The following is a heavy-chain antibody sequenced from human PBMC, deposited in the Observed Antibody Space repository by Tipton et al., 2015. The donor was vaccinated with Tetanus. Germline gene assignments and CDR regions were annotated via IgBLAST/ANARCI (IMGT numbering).Heavy chain of an antibody. D-gene: IGHD6-13*01. CDR1: GDSVSSISAA. J-gene: IGHJ4*02. CDR2: TYYRSKWYN. V-gene: IGHV6-1*01. CDR3: AREVRLMVGAGRNDY. Sequence: GLVKPSQTLSLTCAISGDSVSSISAAWNWIRQSPSRGLEWLGRTYYRSKWYNDYAVSVKSRITINPDISKNQFSLQLNSVTPEDTAVYYCAREVRLMVGAGRNDYWGQGTLVTVSS.